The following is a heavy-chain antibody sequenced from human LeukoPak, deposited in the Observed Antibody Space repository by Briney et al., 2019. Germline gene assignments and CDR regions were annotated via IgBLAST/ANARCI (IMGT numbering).Heavy chain of an antibody. V-gene: IGHV4-39*01. CDR1: GGSISSYY. CDR2: IYFTGST. D-gene: IGHD2-2*01. CDR3: ARLSTALARLNADY. J-gene: IGHJ4*02. Sequence: SETLSLTCSISGGSISSYYWGWVRQPPGKGLEWVGSIYFTGSTYYNPSLRSRATMSLDTPKNQFSLKLTSVTAADTAVYFCARLSTALARLNADYWGQGTLVTVSS.